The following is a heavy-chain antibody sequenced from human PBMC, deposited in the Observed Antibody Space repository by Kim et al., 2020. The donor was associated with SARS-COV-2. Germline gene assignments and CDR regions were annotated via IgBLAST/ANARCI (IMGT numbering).Heavy chain of an antibody. J-gene: IGHJ5*02. CDR2: INHSGDT. D-gene: IGHD2-2*01. V-gene: IGHV4-34*01. Sequence: SETLSLTCGVYGGSIRGSYWSWIRQPPGKGLEWIGEINHSGDTFYPPSLNSRVTISLDTSKNEISLKLRSVTAAYTAVYYCARDLGYCTSTSCYSWFDPWGQGTLVTVSS. CDR1: GGSIRGSY. CDR3: ARDLGYCTSTSCYSWFDP.